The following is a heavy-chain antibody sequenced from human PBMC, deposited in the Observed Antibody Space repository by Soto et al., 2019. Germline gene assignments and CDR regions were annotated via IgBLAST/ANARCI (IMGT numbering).Heavy chain of an antibody. CDR3: SRDSHLTGPYDY. CDR1: GFTFSSYS. Sequence: GGSLRLSCAASGFTFSSYSMNWVRQAPGKGLEWVSSISSSSSYIYYEDSVKGLFTISRDTAKTSLYLQMNSLRVEDTAEYYCSRDSHLTGPYDYWGQGTLVTVSS. V-gene: IGHV3-21*01. CDR2: ISSSSSYI. D-gene: IGHD7-27*01. J-gene: IGHJ4*02.